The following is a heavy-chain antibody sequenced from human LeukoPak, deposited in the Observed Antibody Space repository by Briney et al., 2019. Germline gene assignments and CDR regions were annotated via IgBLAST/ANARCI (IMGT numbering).Heavy chain of an antibody. CDR1: GGSISSSSYY. CDR3: ARLKRISGSYSGGYYFDY. CDR2: IYYSGST. D-gene: IGHD1-26*01. V-gene: IGHV4-39*01. Sequence: SETLSLTCTVSGGSISSSSYYWGWIRQPPGKGLEWIGSIYYSGSTYYNPSLKSRVTITVDTSKNQFSLKLCSVTAADTAVYYCARLKRISGSYSGGYYFDYWGQGTLVTVSS. J-gene: IGHJ4*02.